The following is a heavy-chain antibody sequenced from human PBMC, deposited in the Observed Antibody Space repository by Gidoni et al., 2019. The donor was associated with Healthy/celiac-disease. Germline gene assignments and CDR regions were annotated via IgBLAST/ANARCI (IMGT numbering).Heavy chain of an antibody. CDR2: ISSSSSTI. CDR3: ARDPRYYYDSSVYWPSRMHV. D-gene: IGHD3-22*01. CDR1: GFTFSSYS. J-gene: IGHJ6*02. Sequence: EVQLVESGGGLVQPGGSLRLSCAASGFTFSSYSMNWVRQAPGKGLEWVSYISSSSSTIYYADSVKGRFTISRDNAKNSLYLQLNSLRDEDTALYYCARDPRYYYDSSVYWPSRMHVWGQGTTVTFSS. V-gene: IGHV3-48*02.